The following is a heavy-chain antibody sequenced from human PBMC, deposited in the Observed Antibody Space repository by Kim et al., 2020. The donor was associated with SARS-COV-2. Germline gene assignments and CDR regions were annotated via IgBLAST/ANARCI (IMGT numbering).Heavy chain of an antibody. CDR3: ARVLRYFDWLPHFDY. J-gene: IGHJ4*02. Sequence: DSVKGRFTISRDNAKNSLYLQMNSLRAEDTAVYYCARVLRYFDWLPHFDYWGRGTLVTVSS. V-gene: IGHV3-21*01. D-gene: IGHD3-9*01.